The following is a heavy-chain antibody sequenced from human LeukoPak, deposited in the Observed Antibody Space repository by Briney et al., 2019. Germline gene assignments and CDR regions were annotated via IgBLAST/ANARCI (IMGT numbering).Heavy chain of an antibody. J-gene: IGHJ4*02. CDR2: INPNSGGT. CDR3: ARLSIVVVPAAGDY. CDR1: GYTFTDYY. D-gene: IGHD2-2*01. V-gene: IGHV1-2*02. Sequence: ASVKVSCKASGYTFTDYYLHWVRQAPGQGLEWMGWINPNSGGTNYAQKLQGRVTMTTDTSTSTAYMELRSLRSDDTAVYYCARLSIVVVPAAGDYWGQGTLVTVSS.